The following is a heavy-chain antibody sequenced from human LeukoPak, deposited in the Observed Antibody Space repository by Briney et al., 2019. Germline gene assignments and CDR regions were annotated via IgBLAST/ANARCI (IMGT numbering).Heavy chain of an antibody. CDR3: ARDGGYTAMYYYYYMDV. CDR2: IYYSGST. J-gene: IGHJ6*03. D-gene: IGHD5-18*01. CDR1: GGSISSSSYY. V-gene: IGHV4-39*07. Sequence: SETLSLTCTVSGGSISSSSYYWGWIRQPPGKGLEWIGSIYYSGSTYYNPSLKSRVTISVDTSKNQFSLKLSSVTAADTAVYYCARDGGYTAMYYYYYMDVWGKGTTVTVSS.